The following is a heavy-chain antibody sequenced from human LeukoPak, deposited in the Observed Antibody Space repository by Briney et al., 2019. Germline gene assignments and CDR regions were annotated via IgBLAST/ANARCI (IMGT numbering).Heavy chain of an antibody. CDR2: ISGDGGST. J-gene: IGHJ4*02. V-gene: IGHV3-43*02. Sequence: GGSLRLSCAASGFTFDDYAMHWVRQAPGKGLEWVSLISGDGGSTYYADSVKGRFTISRDNSKNSLYLQMNSLRTEDTALYYCAKSPGYYCISTSCMGPDYWGQGTLVTVPS. D-gene: IGHD2-2*01. CDR1: GFTFDDYA. CDR3: AKSPGYYCISTSCMGPDY.